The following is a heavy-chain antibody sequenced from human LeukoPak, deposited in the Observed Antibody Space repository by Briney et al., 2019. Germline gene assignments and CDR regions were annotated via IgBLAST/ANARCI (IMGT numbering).Heavy chain of an antibody. CDR2: ISYDGSNK. Sequence: GRSLGLSCAASGFTFSSYAMHWVRQAPGKGLEWVAVISYDGSNKYYADSVKGRFTISRDNSKNTLYLQMNSLRAEDTAVYYCARDVDTAMGGDYFDYWGQGTLVTVSS. V-gene: IGHV3-30*04. CDR1: GFTFSSYA. D-gene: IGHD5-18*01. CDR3: ARDVDTAMGGDYFDY. J-gene: IGHJ4*02.